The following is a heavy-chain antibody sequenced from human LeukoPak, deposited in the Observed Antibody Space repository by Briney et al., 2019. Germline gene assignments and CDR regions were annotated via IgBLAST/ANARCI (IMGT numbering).Heavy chain of an antibody. CDR1: GYTFTSYG. CDR3: TRGALYGSGNFYLDF. V-gene: IGHV1-8*02. J-gene: IGHJ4*02. CDR2: MDPINGHT. Sequence: GASVKVSCKASGYTFTSYGISWVRQAPGQGLEWIGWMDPINGHTGYSEKFQGRVTMTRDTSINTVYMELSSLRFEDTAVYYCTRGALYGSGNFYLDFWGQGTPVTVSS. D-gene: IGHD3-10*01.